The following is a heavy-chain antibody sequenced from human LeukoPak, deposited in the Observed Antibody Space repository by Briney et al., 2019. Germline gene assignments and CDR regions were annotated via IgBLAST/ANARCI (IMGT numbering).Heavy chain of an antibody. D-gene: IGHD2-21*02. V-gene: IGHV3-30*18. CDR3: AKDRGGGDCVPGY. CDR1: GFTFSSYG. Sequence: PGGSLRLSCAASGFTFSSYGMHWVRQAPGKGLEWVAVISYDGSNKYYADSVKGRFTISRDNSKNTLYLQMNSLRAEDTAVYYCAKDRGGGDCVPGYWGQGTLVTVSS. CDR2: ISYDGSNK. J-gene: IGHJ4*02.